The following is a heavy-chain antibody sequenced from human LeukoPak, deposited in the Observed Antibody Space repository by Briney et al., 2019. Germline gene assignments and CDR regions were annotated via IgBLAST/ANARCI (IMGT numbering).Heavy chain of an antibody. J-gene: IGHJ4*02. D-gene: IGHD3/OR15-3a*01. Sequence: PGRSLRLSCAASGFTFSSYGIHWVRQAPGKGLEWVAVIWYDGSNKYYADSVKGRFTISRDNSKNTLSLQMNSLRAEDTAVYYCAREGTSSTYFDYWGQGTLVTVSS. CDR3: AREGTSSTYFDY. V-gene: IGHV3-33*01. CDR1: GFTFSSYG. CDR2: IWYDGSNK.